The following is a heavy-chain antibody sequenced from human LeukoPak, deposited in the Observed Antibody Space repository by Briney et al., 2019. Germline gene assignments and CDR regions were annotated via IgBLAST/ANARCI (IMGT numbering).Heavy chain of an antibody. CDR3: ARLRYSSSWYLADAFDI. Sequence: GGSLRLSCAASGFTLRSYTMNWVRQAPGKGLEWVSSIGISSNKIYYADSVKGRFTISRDNAKNSLYLQMNSLRAEDTAVYYCARLRYSSSWYLADAFDIWGQGTMVTVSS. D-gene: IGHD6-13*01. CDR1: GFTLRSYT. CDR2: IGISSNKI. V-gene: IGHV3-21*04. J-gene: IGHJ3*02.